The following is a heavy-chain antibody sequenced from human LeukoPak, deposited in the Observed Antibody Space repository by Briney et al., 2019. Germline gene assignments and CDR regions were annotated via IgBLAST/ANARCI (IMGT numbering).Heavy chain of an antibody. Sequence: EASVKVSCKASGYTFTSYGISWVRQAPGQGLEWMGWISAYNGNTNYAQKLQGRVTMNTDTSTSTAYMELRSLRSDDTAVYYCARTQRIAAAGTTDYWGQGTLVTVSS. CDR1: GYTFTSYG. J-gene: IGHJ4*02. CDR3: ARTQRIAAAGTTDY. V-gene: IGHV1-18*01. CDR2: ISAYNGNT. D-gene: IGHD6-13*01.